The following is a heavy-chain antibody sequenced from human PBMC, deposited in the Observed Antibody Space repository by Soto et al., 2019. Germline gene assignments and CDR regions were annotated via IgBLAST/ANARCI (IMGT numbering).Heavy chain of an antibody. CDR1: GYTFTRYD. D-gene: IGHD1-1*01. CDR3: AREITTRGMDV. CDR2: MNPNSGNT. V-gene: IGHV1-8*01. Sequence: QVQLVQSGAEVKKPGASVKVSCKASGYTFTRYDINWVRQATGQGLEWMGWMNPNSGNTGYAQKFQGRVTMTRNTSLTTAYMELSSLRSEDTAVYYCAREITTRGMDVWGQGTTVAVSS. J-gene: IGHJ6*02.